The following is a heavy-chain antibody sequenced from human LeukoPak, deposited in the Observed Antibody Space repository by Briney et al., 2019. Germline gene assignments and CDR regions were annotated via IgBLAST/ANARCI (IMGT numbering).Heavy chain of an antibody. Sequence: SETLSLTCSVSGDSISSSNYFWGWIRQPPGKGLEWVGSMYDSGNTYYNPSLKSRVTISNDTSKNQVSLKLDSVTAADTAVYYCARPSRGYSYGVDYWGQGTLVTVSS. J-gene: IGHJ4*02. D-gene: IGHD5-18*01. CDR3: ARPSRGYSYGVDY. CDR2: MYDSGNT. V-gene: IGHV4-39*07. CDR1: GDSISSSNYF.